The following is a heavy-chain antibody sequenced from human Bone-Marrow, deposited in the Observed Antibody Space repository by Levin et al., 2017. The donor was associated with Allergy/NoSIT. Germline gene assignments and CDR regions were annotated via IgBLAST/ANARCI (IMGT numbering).Heavy chain of an antibody. V-gene: IGHV3-30-3*01. D-gene: IGHD3-10*01. CDR1: GFTFSSYA. J-gene: IGHJ6*02. CDR3: ARDPTRVRGVIITPKPNYYYYGMDV. CDR2: ISYDGSNK. Sequence: GGSLRLSCAASGFTFSSYAMHWVRQAPGKGLEWVAVISYDGSNKYYADSVKGRFTISRDNSKNTLYLQMNSLRAEDTAVYYCARDPTRVRGVIITPKPNYYYYGMDVWGQGTTVTVSS.